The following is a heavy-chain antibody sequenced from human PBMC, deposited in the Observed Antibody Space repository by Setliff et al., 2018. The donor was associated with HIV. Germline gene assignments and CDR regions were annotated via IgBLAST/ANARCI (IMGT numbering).Heavy chain of an antibody. Sequence: ASVKVSCKAPGGTFSGYAFSWVRQAPGQGLEWMGVINTSGGSAGYAEKFRGRVTMTRDTSTSTVYMDLRNLRSEDTAVYYCARNQGDSSGWYAGDYWGHGTLVTVSS. V-gene: IGHV1-46*01. CDR1: GGTFSGYA. J-gene: IGHJ4*01. CDR2: INTSGGSA. CDR3: ARNQGDSSGWYAGDY. D-gene: IGHD6-19*01.